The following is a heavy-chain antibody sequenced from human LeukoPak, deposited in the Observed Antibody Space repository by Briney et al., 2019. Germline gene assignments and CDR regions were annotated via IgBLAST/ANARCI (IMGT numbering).Heavy chain of an antibody. J-gene: IGHJ4*02. CDR2: ISGSGGST. CDR1: GFTFSSYG. D-gene: IGHD3-3*01. V-gene: IGHV3-23*01. CDR3: AKVRFDYDFWSGYLSY. Sequence: GGSLRLSCAASGFTFSSYGMHWVRQAPGKGLEWVSAISGSGGSTYYADSVKGRFTISRDNSKNTLYLQMNSLRAEDTAVYYCAKVRFDYDFWSGYLSYWGQGTLVTVSS.